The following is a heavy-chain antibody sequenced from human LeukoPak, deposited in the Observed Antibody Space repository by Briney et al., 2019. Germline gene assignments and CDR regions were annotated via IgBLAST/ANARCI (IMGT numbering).Heavy chain of an antibody. J-gene: IGHJ4*02. CDR1: GFIFDNYA. CDR2: ISWNSGGI. V-gene: IGHV3-9*01. CDR3: AKDVGYFDY. Sequence: PGRSLRLSCAASGFIFDNYAMPWVRQAPGKGLEWVSGISWNSGGIGYADSVKGRFTISRDNAKNSLYLQMNSLRAEDTALYYCAKDVGYFDYWGQGTLVTVSS.